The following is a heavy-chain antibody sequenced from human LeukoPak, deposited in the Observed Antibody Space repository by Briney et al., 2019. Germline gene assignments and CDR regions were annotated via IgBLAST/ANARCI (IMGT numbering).Heavy chain of an antibody. Sequence: PGGSLRLSCAASGFTFSSYGMHWVRQAPGKGLEWVAVISYDGSNKYYADSVKGRFTISRDNSKNTLYLQMNSLRAEDTAVYYCARVFDYGDSSEYFQHWGQGTLVTVSS. CDR3: ARVFDYGDSSEYFQH. CDR1: GFTFSSYG. J-gene: IGHJ1*01. V-gene: IGHV3-30*03. D-gene: IGHD4-17*01. CDR2: ISYDGSNK.